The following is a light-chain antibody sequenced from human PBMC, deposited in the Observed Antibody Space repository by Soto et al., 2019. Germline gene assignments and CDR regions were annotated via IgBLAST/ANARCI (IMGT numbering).Light chain of an antibody. J-gene: IGLJ1*01. CDR3: SSNTSFCPHD. V-gene: IGLV2-14*01. Sequence: QSALTQPASVSGSPGQSLTISCTGTSSDVGGYNYVSWYQHHPGKAPKLMIYEVSNRPSGVSNRFSGSKSDNTASLTISGLQAEDVADYYCSSNTSFCPHDFGTGTKVTVL. CDR1: SSDVGGYNY. CDR2: EVS.